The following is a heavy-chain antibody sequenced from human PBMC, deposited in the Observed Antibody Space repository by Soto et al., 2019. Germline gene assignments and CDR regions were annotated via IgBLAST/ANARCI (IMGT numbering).Heavy chain of an antibody. J-gene: IGHJ5*02. CDR3: ARDHGSGINWFDP. CDR2: IYYSGST. V-gene: IGHV4-31*03. D-gene: IGHD3-10*01. CDR1: GGSISSGGYY. Sequence: QVQLQESGPGLVKPSQTLSLTCTVSGGSISSGGYYSSWIRQHPGKGLEWIGYIYYSGSTYYNPSLTSRVTIAVETSKNQFSLKLSSVTAADTAVYYCARDHGSGINWFDPWGQGTLVTVSS.